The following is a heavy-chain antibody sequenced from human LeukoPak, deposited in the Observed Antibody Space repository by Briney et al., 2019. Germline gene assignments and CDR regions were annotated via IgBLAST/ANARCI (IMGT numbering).Heavy chain of an antibody. CDR1: GFTFSDYY. J-gene: IGHJ4*02. D-gene: IGHD4-23*01. CDR3: ASALSSNSLFDY. Sequence: GGSLRLSCAASGFTFSDYYMSWIRQAPGKGLEWVSYISSSGSTIYYADSVKGRFTISRDNAKNSLYLQMNSLRAEDTAVHYCASALSSNSLFDYWGQGTLVTVSS. V-gene: IGHV3-11*04. CDR2: ISSSGSTI.